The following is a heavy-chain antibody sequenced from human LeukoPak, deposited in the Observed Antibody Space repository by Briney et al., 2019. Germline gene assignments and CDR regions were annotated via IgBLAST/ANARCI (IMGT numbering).Heavy chain of an antibody. CDR1: GFTFSSYA. D-gene: IGHD5-18*01. V-gene: IGHV3-21*01. J-gene: IGHJ4*02. CDR2: ISSSSSYI. Sequence: PGGSLRLSCAASGFTFSSYAMHWVRQAPGKGLEWVSSISSSSSYIYYADSVKGRFTISRDNAKNSLYLQMNSLRAEDTAMYYCARAKDLTGGYSYGWVFDYWGQGILVTVSS. CDR3: ARAKDLTGGYSYGWVFDY.